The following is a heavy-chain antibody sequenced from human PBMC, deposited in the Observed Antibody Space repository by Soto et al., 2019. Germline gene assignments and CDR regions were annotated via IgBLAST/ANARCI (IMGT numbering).Heavy chain of an antibody. V-gene: IGHV1-18*01. Sequence: QGQLVQSGAEVKKPGASVKVSCKASGYTFTDFVISWVRQAPGQGLEWMGWISAYNGNTDYAQKVQGRVTVTTDTSKSTASMELRRLTSYATAVYYCARVSGNLGNRVYVFDYWGQGTLVTVSS. D-gene: IGHD6-13*01. CDR1: GYTFTDFV. J-gene: IGHJ4*02. CDR3: ARVSGNLGNRVYVFDY. CDR2: ISAYNGNT.